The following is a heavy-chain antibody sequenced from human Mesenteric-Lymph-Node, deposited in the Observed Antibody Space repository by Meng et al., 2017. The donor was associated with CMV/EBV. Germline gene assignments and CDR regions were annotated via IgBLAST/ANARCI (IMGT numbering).Heavy chain of an antibody. CDR2: IYYSGST. Sequence: GSLRLSCTVSGGSISSSTYYWGWIRQPPGKGLEWIGSIYYSGSTYYNPSLASRVTMSLDTSKNQFSLKLTSVTAADTAVYYCARVPIYDTSGSPSWGQGTLVTVSS. V-gene: IGHV4-39*07. J-gene: IGHJ5*02. D-gene: IGHD3-22*01. CDR3: ARVPIYDTSGSPS. CDR1: GGSISSSTYY.